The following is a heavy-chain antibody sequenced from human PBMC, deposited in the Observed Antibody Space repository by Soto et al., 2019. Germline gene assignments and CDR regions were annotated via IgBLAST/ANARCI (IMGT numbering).Heavy chain of an antibody. CDR1: GGTFSSYA. CDR2: IIPIFGTA. Sequence: GASVKVSCKASGGTFSSYAISWVRQAPGQGLEWMGGIIPIFGTANYAQKLQGRVTITADESTSTAYMELSSLRSEDTAVYYCARDPGALNWFDPWGQGTLVTVSS. V-gene: IGHV1-69*13. J-gene: IGHJ5*02. D-gene: IGHD1-26*01. CDR3: ARDPGALNWFDP.